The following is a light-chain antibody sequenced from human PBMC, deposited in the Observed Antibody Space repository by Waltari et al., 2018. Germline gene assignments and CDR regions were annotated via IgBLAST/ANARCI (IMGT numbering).Light chain of an antibody. J-gene: IGLJ2*01. CDR3: SSNTSSSTLEGV. CDR1: SSDVGGYKY. Sequence: QSALTQPASVSGSPGQSITISCTGTSSDVGGYKYVSWYQQYPGKAPKLMIYDVSNRPSGVSNRCSGSKSGNTASLTISGLQAEDEADYYCSSNTSSSTLEGVFGGGTKLTVL. V-gene: IGLV2-14*03. CDR2: DVS.